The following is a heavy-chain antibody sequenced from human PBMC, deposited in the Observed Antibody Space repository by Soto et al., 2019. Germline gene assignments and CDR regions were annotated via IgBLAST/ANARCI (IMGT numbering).Heavy chain of an antibody. V-gene: IGHV1-69*12. CDR2: IIPIFGTA. CDR1: GGTFSSYA. Sequence: QVQLVQSGAEVKKPGSSVKVSCKVSGGTFSSYAISWVRQAPGQGLEWMGGIIPIFGTANYAQKFQGRVTITADESTSTAYMELSSLRSEDTAVYYCARDPSHYGGNLGYDYWGQGTLVTVSS. J-gene: IGHJ4*02. CDR3: ARDPSHYGGNLGYDY. D-gene: IGHD4-17*01.